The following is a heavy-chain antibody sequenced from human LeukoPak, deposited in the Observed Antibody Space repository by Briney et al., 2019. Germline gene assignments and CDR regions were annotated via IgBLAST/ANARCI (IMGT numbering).Heavy chain of an antibody. CDR1: GGSISSGGYY. J-gene: IGHJ4*02. CDR2: IYYSGST. V-gene: IGHV4-31*03. D-gene: IGHD3-22*01. Sequence: SETLSLTCTVSGGSISSGGYYWSWIRQHPGKGLEWIGYIYYSGSTYYNPSLKSRVTISVDTSKNQFSLKLSSVTAADTAVYYCASHCYDSSGYNVDYWGQGTLVTVSS. CDR3: ASHCYDSSGYNVDY.